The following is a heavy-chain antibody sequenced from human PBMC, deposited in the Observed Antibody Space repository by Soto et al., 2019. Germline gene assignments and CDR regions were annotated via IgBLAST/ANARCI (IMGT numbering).Heavy chain of an antibody. CDR1: GFTFTNYA. CDR3: AKLSNYDTSGYFDGY. Sequence: LRLSCAASGFTFTNYAMSWVRQAPGKGLEWVSSISGSGGSTSYADSVEGRFTISRDNSKNTLYLQMNSLRAEDTAVYYCAKLSNYDTSGYFDGYWGQGTLVTVSS. D-gene: IGHD3-22*01. CDR2: ISGSGGST. J-gene: IGHJ4*02. V-gene: IGHV3-23*01.